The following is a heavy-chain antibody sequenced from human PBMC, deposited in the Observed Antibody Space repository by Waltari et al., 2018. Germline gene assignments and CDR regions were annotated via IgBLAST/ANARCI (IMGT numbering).Heavy chain of an antibody. V-gene: IGHV1-2*02. CDR3: ARDLPLGYSYGSYYFDY. D-gene: IGHD5-18*01. CDR1: GYTFTGYY. J-gene: IGHJ4*02. Sequence: QVQLVQSGAEVKKPGVSVKVSCKASGYTFTGYYMHWVRQAPGQGLEWMRGINRNGSGTNYEKKLQSRVTRTRDTSISTAYMELRRLRSDDTAVYYCARDLPLGYSYGSYYFDYWGQGTLVTVSS. CDR2: INRNGSGT.